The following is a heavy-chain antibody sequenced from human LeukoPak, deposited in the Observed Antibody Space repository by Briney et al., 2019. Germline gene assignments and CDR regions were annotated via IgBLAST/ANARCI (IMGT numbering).Heavy chain of an antibody. CDR2: INGGGNTT. CDR3: TKELHVAVAVADYYYFYMDV. Sequence: PGGSLRLSCAASGFAFSSFAMGWVRQSPGKGPEWLSTINGGGNTTFYADSVKGRFTISRDNSKNTLYLHMDGLRPDDTAIYYCTKELHVAVAVADYYYFYMDVWGRGTAVSVSS. D-gene: IGHD6-19*01. CDR1: GFAFSSFA. V-gene: IGHV3-23*01. J-gene: IGHJ6*03.